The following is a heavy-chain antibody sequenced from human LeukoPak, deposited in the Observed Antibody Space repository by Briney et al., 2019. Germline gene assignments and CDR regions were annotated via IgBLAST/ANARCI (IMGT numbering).Heavy chain of an antibody. J-gene: IGHJ4*02. CDR2: INQGGSDK. D-gene: IGHD2-15*01. Sequence: GGSLRLSCAASGFTFSGHWMSWVRQAPGKGLEWVANINQGGSDKYYVDSVKGRFTISRDNANNLLYLQMNSLRGEDTAVYYCAKALVAFCRGDSCYALDYWGQGTLVTVSS. V-gene: IGHV3-7*01. CDR3: AKALVAFCRGDSCYALDY. CDR1: GFTFSGHW.